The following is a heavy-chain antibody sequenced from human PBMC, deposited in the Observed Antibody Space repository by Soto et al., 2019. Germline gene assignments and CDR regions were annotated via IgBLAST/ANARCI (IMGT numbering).Heavy chain of an antibody. CDR3: AGDPDSHYNDSHASSYP. CDR2: IIPIIGII. J-gene: IGHJ5*02. D-gene: IGHD3-22*01. V-gene: IGHV1-69*08. CDR1: GGTFSTYT. Sequence: QVQLVQSGAEVKKPGSSVKVSCKASGGTFSTYTITWVRQAPGQGLEWMGRIIPIIGIINYAQKFQGRVPITADKFTGTAYMALTRLRSDDTAVYYCAGDPDSHYNDSHASSYPWGQGTLVTVSS.